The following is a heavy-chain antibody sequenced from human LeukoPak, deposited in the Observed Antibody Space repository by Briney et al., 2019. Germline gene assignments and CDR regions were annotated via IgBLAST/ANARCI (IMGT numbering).Heavy chain of an antibody. CDR1: GYTFTGYY. V-gene: IGHV1-2*02. Sequence: ASVKVSCKASGYTFTGYYMHWVRQAPGQGLEWMGWINPNSGGTNYAQKFQGRVTMTRDTSISTAYMELSRLRSDDTAVYYCARGPRYDFWSGYIAGYFDYWGQGTLVTVSS. CDR3: ARGPRYDFWSGYIAGYFDY. CDR2: INPNSGGT. J-gene: IGHJ4*02. D-gene: IGHD3-3*01.